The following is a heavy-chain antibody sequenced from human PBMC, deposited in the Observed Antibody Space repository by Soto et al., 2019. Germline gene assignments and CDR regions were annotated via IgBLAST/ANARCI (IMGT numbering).Heavy chain of an antibody. J-gene: IGHJ4*02. CDR2: MHANTGLT. V-gene: IGHV1-8*01. Sequence: QVQLVQSGAEVKKPGASVKVSCKASGSTFSTLDLNWVRQAPGQGLDWMGWMHANTGLTGHALKFQGRLSMTRDTSISTAYMELSSLRADDSAVYYCARYIFGQGFISWGQGTLVTVSS. CDR1: GSTFSTLD. D-gene: IGHD3-10*01. CDR3: ARYIFGQGFIS.